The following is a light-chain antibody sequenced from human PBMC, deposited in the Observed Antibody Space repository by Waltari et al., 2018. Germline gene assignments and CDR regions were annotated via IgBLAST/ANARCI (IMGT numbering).Light chain of an antibody. CDR1: SSDIGNYNY. CDR2: DVS. CDR3: SSYTSSSTLVV. V-gene: IGLV2-14*03. Sequence: QSALTQPASVSGSPGQSITIPCTGTSSDIGNYNYVSWYQQHPGKAPKLMIYDVSNRPSGVSNRFSGSKSGNTASLTISGLQAEDEAVYYCSSYTSSSTLVVFGTGTKVTVL. J-gene: IGLJ1*01.